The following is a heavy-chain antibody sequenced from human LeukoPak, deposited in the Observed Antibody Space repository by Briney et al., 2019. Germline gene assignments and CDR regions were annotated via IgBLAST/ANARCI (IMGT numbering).Heavy chain of an antibody. V-gene: IGHV4-34*01. CDR1: GGSFSGYY. J-gene: IGHJ4*02. CDR3: AREGYDSSGYYTMVDY. D-gene: IGHD3-22*01. Sequence: SETLSLTCAVYGGSFSGYYWSWIRQPPGKGLEWIGEINHSGSTNYNPSLKNRVTISVDTSKNQFSLKLSSVTAADTAVYYCAREGYDSSGYYTMVDYWGQGTLVTVSS. CDR2: INHSGST.